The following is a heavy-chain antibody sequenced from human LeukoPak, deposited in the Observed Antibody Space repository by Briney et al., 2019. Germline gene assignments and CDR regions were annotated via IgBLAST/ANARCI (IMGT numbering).Heavy chain of an antibody. V-gene: IGHV3-21*01. D-gene: IGHD2-15*01. Sequence: GGSLRLSCAASGFTFSRYAMNWVRQAPGKGLEWVSSISSSSSYIYYADSVKGRFTISRDNAKNSLYLQMNSLRAEDTAVYYCARINDLDCSGGSCYWVSSGLLFDYWGQGTLVTVSS. J-gene: IGHJ4*02. CDR2: ISSSSSYI. CDR3: ARINDLDCSGGSCYWVSSGLLFDY. CDR1: GFTFSRYA.